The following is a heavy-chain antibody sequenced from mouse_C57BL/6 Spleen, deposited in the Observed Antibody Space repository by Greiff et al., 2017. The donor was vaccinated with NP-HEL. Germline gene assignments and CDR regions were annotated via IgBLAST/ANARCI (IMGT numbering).Heavy chain of an antibody. V-gene: IGHV5-9*01. CDR1: GFTFSSYT. CDR3: ARQEGYGRFDY. CDR2: ISGGGGNT. D-gene: IGHD2-1*01. J-gene: IGHJ2*01. Sequence: DVMLVESGGGLVKPGGSLKLSCAASGFTFSSYTMSWVRQTPEKRLEWVATISGGGGNTYYPDSVKGRFTISRDNAKNTLYLQMSSLRSEDTALYYCARQEGYGRFDYWGQGTTLTVSS.